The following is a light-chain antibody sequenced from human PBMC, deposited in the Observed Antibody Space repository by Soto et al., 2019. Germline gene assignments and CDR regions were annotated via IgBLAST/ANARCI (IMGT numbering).Light chain of an antibody. CDR2: GAS. CDR1: QSVSNNY. V-gene: IGKV3-20*01. Sequence: IVLTQSPRTLSLSPGERATLSSRASQSVSNNYLAWYQQKPGQAPRLLIYGASNRATGIPDRFSGSGSGTDFTLTISRLEPEDFAVYYCQQYGSSGTFGQGTKVDIK. J-gene: IGKJ1*01. CDR3: QQYGSSGT.